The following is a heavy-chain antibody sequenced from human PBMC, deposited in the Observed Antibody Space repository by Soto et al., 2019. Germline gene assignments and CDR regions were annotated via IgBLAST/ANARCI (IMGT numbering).Heavy chain of an antibody. CDR3: VKDMPYGSSSSFQY. CDR1: EFQYDGNH. Sequence: GGSLRLSCIGDEFQYDGNHRHWSPQVQGKSPEWLSGISWNSAYIGYAESVKGRFTISRDNAKNSLYLQINSLRPEDTGLYYCVKDMPYGSSSSFQYWGQGT. J-gene: IGHJ4*02. CDR2: ISWNSAYI. V-gene: IGHV3-9*01. D-gene: IGHD6-6*01.